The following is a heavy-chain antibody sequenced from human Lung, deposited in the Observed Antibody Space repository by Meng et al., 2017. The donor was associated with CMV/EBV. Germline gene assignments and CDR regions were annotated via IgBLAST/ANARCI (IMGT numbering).Heavy chain of an antibody. J-gene: IGHJ3*02. CDR2: IGVNGKVR. CDR3: AKEGKIVEGIVATGEVFDT. Sequence: SCASSGFXFRRFAMSRVRQAPGKGREWNAEIGVNGKVREYAVPVKGRFTITRDNSKNTLYVEMNSLRGEDTATYYCAKEGKIVEGIVATGEVFDTWXQGTXVTVSS. CDR1: GFXFRRFA. V-gene: IGHV3-23*01. D-gene: IGHD2-15*01.